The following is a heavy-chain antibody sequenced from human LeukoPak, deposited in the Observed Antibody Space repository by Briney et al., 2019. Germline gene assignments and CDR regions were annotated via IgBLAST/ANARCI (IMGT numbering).Heavy chain of an antibody. D-gene: IGHD4-17*01. J-gene: IGHJ4*02. CDR3: ARDHADGDYFFDY. CDR2: LYRGGTA. CDR1: GFPFSSHV. Sequence: GGSLRLSCAASGFPFSSHVLSWVRQAPGKGLEWVSVLYRGGTANYADSVQGRFIISRDNSKNTLYLQMNSLRAEDTAVYYCARDHADGDYFFDYWGQGTLVTVSS. V-gene: IGHV3-66*01.